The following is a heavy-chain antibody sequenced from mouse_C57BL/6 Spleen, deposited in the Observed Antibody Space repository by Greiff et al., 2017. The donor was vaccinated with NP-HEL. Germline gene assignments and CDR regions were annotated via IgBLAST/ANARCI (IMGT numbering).Heavy chain of an antibody. V-gene: IGHV1-62-2*01. CDR1: GYTFTEYT. J-gene: IGHJ1*03. CDR2: FYPGSGSI. Sequence: QVQLKESGAELVKPGASVKLSCKASGYTFTEYTIHWVKQRSGQGLEWIGWFYPGSGSIKYNEKFKDKATLTADKSSSTVYMKLSKLPSEDSTVYFCARHTCYGSSYWYCDVWGTGTTVTVSS. D-gene: IGHD1-1*01. CDR3: ARHTCYGSSYWYCDV.